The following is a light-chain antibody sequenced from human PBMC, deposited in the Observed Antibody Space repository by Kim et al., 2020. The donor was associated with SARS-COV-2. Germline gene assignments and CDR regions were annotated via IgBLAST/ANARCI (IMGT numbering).Light chain of an antibody. Sequence: SPGERAPLSCRASQSVCSYLAWYQQKPGQAPRLLIYDASNRATGIPARFSGSGSGTDFTLTISSLEPEDFAVYYCQQRSNWPQVTFGGGTKVDIK. CDR2: DAS. CDR3: QQRSNWPQVT. V-gene: IGKV3-11*01. J-gene: IGKJ4*01. CDR1: QSVCSY.